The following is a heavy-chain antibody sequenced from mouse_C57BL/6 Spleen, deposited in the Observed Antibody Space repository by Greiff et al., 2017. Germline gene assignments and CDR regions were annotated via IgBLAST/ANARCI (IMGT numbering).Heavy chain of an antibody. V-gene: IGHV1-64*01. Sequence: VQLQQSGAELVKPGASVKLSCKASGYTFTSYWMHWVKQRPGQGLEWIGMIHPNSGSTNYNEKFKSKATLTVDKSSSTAYMQLSSLTSEDSAVYYCARWDYDGFAYWGQGTLVTVSA. J-gene: IGHJ3*01. CDR2: IHPNSGST. CDR3: ARWDYDGFAY. CDR1: GYTFTSYW. D-gene: IGHD2-4*01.